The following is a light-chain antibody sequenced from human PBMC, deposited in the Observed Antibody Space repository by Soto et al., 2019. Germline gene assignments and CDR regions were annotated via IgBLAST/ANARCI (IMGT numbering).Light chain of an antibody. CDR2: DDS. J-gene: IGLJ1*01. Sequence: SYELTQPPSVSVAPGQTARIPCGGDNIESKSVHWYQQMPGQAPVLVVRDDSDRHSGIPERFSGSKSGTSASLAIAGLQAEDEGDYYCQSYDSSLSGYVFGTGTKVTVL. V-gene: IGLV3-21*02. CDR3: QSYDSSLSGYV. CDR1: NIESKS.